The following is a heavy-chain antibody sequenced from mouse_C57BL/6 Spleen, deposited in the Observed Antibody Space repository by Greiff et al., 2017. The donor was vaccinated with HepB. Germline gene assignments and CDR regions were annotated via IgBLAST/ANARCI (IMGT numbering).Heavy chain of an antibody. J-gene: IGHJ3*01. Sequence: QVQLQQSGAELVRPGASVKLSCKASGYTFTDYYINWVKQRPGQGLEWIARIYPGSGNTYYNEKFKGKATLTAEKSSSTAYMQLSSLTSEDSAVYLCARGSNYAWFAYWGQGTLVTVSA. CDR3: ARGSNYAWFAY. D-gene: IGHD2-5*01. CDR2: IYPGSGNT. V-gene: IGHV1-76*01. CDR1: GYTFTDYY.